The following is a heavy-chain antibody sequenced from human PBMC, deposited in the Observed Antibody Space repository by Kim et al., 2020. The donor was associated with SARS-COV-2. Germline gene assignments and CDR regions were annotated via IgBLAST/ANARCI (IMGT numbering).Heavy chain of an antibody. CDR3: TTDWGVGATFFDL. Sequence: YAAPGKSRFTISRNESKNTLKQQIDSLQTEDTAVYYCTTDWGVGATFFDLWGQGTLVTVSS. D-gene: IGHD1-26*01. J-gene: IGHJ4*02. V-gene: IGHV3-15*01.